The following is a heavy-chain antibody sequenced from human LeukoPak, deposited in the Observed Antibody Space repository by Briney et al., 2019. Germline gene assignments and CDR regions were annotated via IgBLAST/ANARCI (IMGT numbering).Heavy chain of an antibody. CDR3: ARAPLGLPFDF. CDR2: INPNSGGT. J-gene: IGHJ4*02. V-gene: IGHV1-2*02. CDR1: GYTFTGYY. Sequence: ASVKVSCRASGYTFTGYYMHWVRQAPGQGLEWMAWINPNSGGTNYAQKFQGRVTVTRDTSISTAYMELTRLTSDDTAVYYCARAPLGLPFDFWGQGTLVTVSS.